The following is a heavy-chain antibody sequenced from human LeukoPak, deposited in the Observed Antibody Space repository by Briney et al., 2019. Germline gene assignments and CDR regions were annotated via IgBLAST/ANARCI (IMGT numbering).Heavy chain of an antibody. D-gene: IGHD3-10*01. CDR1: GFTFSSYG. CDR2: ISYDGSNK. Sequence: GGSLRLSCAASGFTFSSYGMHWVRQAPGKGLEWVAVISYDGSNKYYADSVKGRFTISRDNSKNTLYLQMNSLRAEDTAEYYCAKDAWFGEGYFDYWGQGTLVTVSS. CDR3: AKDAWFGEGYFDY. J-gene: IGHJ4*02. V-gene: IGHV3-30*18.